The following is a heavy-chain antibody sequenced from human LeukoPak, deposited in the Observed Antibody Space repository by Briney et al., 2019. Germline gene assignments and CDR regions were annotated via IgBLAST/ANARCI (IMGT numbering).Heavy chain of an antibody. CDR2: ISNSGGTT. V-gene: IGHV3-11*01. CDR3: ARTARLLDY. CDR1: GFSFSDHY. D-gene: IGHD2-21*02. J-gene: IGHJ4*02. Sequence: PGGSLRLFCAASGFSFSDHYMTWIRQAPGKGLEWLSYISNSGGTTNYADAVKGRFTVSRDNAKNSLFLQMNSLRAEDTAVYYCARTARLLDYWGQGTLVTVSS.